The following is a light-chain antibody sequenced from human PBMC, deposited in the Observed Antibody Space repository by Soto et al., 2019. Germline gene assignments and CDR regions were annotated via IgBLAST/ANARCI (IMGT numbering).Light chain of an antibody. V-gene: IGLV1-47*01. CDR1: RTNIGSNH. CDR3: AAWDDSLSVV. CDR2: RNN. J-gene: IGLJ2*01. Sequence: QSVLTQPPSASGTPGQRVTISCSGSRTNIGSNHVNWYQQLPGTAPKLLIYRNNQRPSGVPDRFSGSKSGTSASLAISGLRSEDEADYHCAAWDDSLSVVFGGGTKLTVL.